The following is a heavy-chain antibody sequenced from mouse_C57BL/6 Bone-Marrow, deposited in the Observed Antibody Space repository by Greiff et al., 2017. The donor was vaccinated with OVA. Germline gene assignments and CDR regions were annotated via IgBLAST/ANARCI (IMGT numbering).Heavy chain of an antibody. J-gene: IGHJ4*01. CDR1: GYTFTGYW. CDR2: ILPGSGST. V-gene: IGHV1-9*01. D-gene: IGHD2-5*01. Sequence: QVQLQQSGAELMKPGASVKLSCKATGYTFTGYWIEWVKQRPGHGLEWIGEILPGSGSTNYNEKFKGKATFTADTSSNTAYMQLSSLTTEDSAIYYCARAEISNYASYYAMDYWGQGTSVTVSS. CDR3: ARAEISNYASYYAMDY.